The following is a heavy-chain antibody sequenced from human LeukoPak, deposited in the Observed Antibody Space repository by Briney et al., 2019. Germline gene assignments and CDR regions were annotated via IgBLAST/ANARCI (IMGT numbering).Heavy chain of an antibody. D-gene: IGHD2-2*02. V-gene: IGHV1-69*01. Sequence: SVKVSCKASGGTFSSYAISWVRQAPGQGLEWMGGIIPIFGTANYAQKFQGRVTITADESTSTAYMELSSLRSEDTAVYYCAKRPDIVVVPPAISYWGQGTLVTVSS. CDR1: GGTFSSYA. CDR2: IIPIFGTA. J-gene: IGHJ4*02. CDR3: AKRPDIVVVPPAISY.